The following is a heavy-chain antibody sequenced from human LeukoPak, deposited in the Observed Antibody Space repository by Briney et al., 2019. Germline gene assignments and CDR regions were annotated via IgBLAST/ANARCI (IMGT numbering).Heavy chain of an antibody. D-gene: IGHD4/OR15-4a*01. V-gene: IGHV4-39*01. J-gene: IGHJ4*02. CDR3: ARLERSRMDGAQY. CDR1: GDSIRSSGYY. Sequence: PSETLSLTCIVSGDSIRSSGYYWGWIRQPPGKGLEWIGSMFYGETTSYSPSLQNRVTISLDTSKNQFSLRLNSVTAADTAVYYCARLERSRMDGAQYWGQGTLVTVSS. CDR2: MFYGETT.